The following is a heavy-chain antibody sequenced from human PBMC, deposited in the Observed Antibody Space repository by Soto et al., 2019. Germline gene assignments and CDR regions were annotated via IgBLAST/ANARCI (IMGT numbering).Heavy chain of an antibody. Sequence: QVQLQESGPGLVKPSETLSLTCTVSGGSISSYYWSWIRQPPGKGLEWIGYIYHPGSTSYNPSLKSRVTISVDTSKNQFSLKLRSVTAADTAMYYCAREAPHFDYWGQGTLVSVSS. CDR1: GGSISSYY. CDR3: AREAPHFDY. J-gene: IGHJ4*02. CDR2: IYHPGST. V-gene: IGHV4-59*01.